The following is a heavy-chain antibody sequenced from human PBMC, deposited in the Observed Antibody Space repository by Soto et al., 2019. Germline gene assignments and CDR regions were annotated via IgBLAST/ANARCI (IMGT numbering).Heavy chain of an antibody. V-gene: IGHV1-69*12. D-gene: IGHD5-12*01. J-gene: IGHJ2*01. CDR1: GGPFSSYT. CDR2: TITIFGTA. CDR3: SRGNHMWLHLWYFDL. Sequence: QFQLVQSGAEVKKPGSSVTVYCKASGGPFSSYTISWVRQSPGQGLEWIGGTITIFGTANDAQKFQGRVTITADESTSTAYMELRSLSSEDPAVYYGSRGNHMWLHLWYFDLWGRGTLVNVSS.